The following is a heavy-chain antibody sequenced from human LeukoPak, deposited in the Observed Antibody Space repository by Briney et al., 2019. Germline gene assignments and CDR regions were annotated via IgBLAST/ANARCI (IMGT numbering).Heavy chain of an antibody. Sequence: RGSLRLSCAASGFTFDDYGMGWVRQAPGKGLEWVSGINWNGGSAGYADSVKGRFTISRDNAKNSLYLQMNSLRAEDTALYHCADAAGSGNYDHWGQGTLVTVSS. CDR1: GFTFDDYG. J-gene: IGHJ5*02. V-gene: IGHV3-20*01. D-gene: IGHD3-22*01. CDR3: ADAAGSGNYDH. CDR2: INWNGGSA.